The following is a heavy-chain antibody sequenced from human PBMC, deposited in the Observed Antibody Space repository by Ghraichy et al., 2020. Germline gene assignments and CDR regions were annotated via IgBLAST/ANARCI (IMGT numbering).Heavy chain of an antibody. J-gene: IGHJ4*02. Sequence: GGSLRLSCAVSGFTFSSSAMTWVRQAPGKGLEWVSVITSGGETFYADHVKGRFTISRDNSKNTLYLQMNVMRVEDTAVYYCGTWASCLESIDHWGQGTLVTVSS. D-gene: IGHD2-2*01. CDR3: GTWASCLESIDH. CDR2: ITSGGET. CDR1: GFTFSSSA. V-gene: IGHV3-23*01.